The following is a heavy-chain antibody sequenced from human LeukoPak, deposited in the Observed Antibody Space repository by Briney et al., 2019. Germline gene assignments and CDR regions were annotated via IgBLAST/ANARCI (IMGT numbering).Heavy chain of an antibody. CDR1: GYTVTGYY. CDR3: ARDWAGPVVTALLDY. Sequence: ASVKVSCKASGYTVTGYYIHWVRQAPGQGLEWMGWINPNSGGTNYAPKFQGRVTMTRDTSISTAYMEVSRLISDDTAVYYCARDWAGPVVTALLDYWGQGTLVTVSS. D-gene: IGHD2-21*02. J-gene: IGHJ4*02. CDR2: INPNSGGT. V-gene: IGHV1-2*02.